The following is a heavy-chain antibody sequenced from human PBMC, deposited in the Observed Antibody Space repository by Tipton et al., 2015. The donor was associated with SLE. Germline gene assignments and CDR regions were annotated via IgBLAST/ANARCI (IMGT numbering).Heavy chain of an antibody. Sequence: TLSLTCTVSGGSISSGSYYWSWIRQPAGRGLEWIGRIYTSGSTNYNPSLKSRVTLSVDTSKNQFSLKLSSVTAADTAVYYCARDGPYYYDSSGYWNYYYYGMDVWCQGTTVTVSS. CDR1: GGSISSGSYY. CDR3: ARDGPYYYDSSGYWNYYYYGMDV. D-gene: IGHD3-22*01. V-gene: IGHV4-61*02. CDR2: IYTSGST. J-gene: IGHJ6*02.